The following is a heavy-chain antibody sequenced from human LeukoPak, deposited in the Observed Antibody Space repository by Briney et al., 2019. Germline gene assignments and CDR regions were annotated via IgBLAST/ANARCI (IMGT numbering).Heavy chain of an antibody. J-gene: IGHJ4*02. CDR2: IKQDGSEK. D-gene: IGHD6-25*01. CDR3: ATSAARAIES. V-gene: IGHV3-7*01. CDR1: GFTFSSYW. Sequence: PGGSLRLSCAASGFTFSSYWMSWVRQAPGKGLECVANIKQDGSEKYYVDSVRGRFTLYRDNAKNSLYLQMNSLRVEDTAVYYCATSAARAIESWGQGTLVTVSS.